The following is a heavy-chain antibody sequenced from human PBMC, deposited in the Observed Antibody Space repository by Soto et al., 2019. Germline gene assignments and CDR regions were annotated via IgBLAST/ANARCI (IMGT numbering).Heavy chain of an antibody. CDR2: IYWDDDK. CDR3: AHSQYCSGGSCHQRFPTT. J-gene: IGHJ4*02. D-gene: IGHD2-15*01. CDR1: GFSLTTSGVA. V-gene: IGHV2-5*02. Sequence: QITLKESGPTLVKPTQTLTLTCSFSGFSLTTSGVAVGWIRQPPGKALEWLALIYWDDDKRYSPSLKSRLTLTKDTSKSQAVLTMINMGPVATATYSCAHSQYCSGGSCHQRFPTTWGQGTLVTVSS.